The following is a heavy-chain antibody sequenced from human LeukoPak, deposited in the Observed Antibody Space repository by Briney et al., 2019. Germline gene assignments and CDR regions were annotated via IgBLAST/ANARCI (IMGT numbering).Heavy chain of an antibody. CDR2: ISAYNGNT. CDR1: GGTFSSYA. CDR3: ARVYGYCSSTSCYQFDP. Sequence: ASVKVSCKASGGTFSSYAISWVRQAPGQGLEWMGWISAYNGNTNYAQKLQGRVTMTTDTSTSTAYMELRSLRSDDTAVYYCARVYGYCSSTSCYQFDPWGQGTLVTVSS. V-gene: IGHV1-18*01. J-gene: IGHJ5*02. D-gene: IGHD2-2*03.